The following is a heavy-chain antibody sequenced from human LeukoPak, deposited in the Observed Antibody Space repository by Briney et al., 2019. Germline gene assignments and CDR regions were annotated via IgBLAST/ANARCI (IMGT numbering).Heavy chain of an antibody. J-gene: IGHJ4*02. CDR3: ARGGSGYYQVDY. D-gene: IGHD3-22*01. CDR2: ISSSSSYI. CDR1: GFTFSSYS. V-gene: IGHV3-21*01. Sequence: GGSLRLSCAASGFTFSSYSMNWVRQAPGKGLEWVSSISSSSSYIYYADSVKGRFTISRDNAKNSLYLQMNSLRAEDTAVYYCARGGSGYYQVDYWGQGTLVTVSS.